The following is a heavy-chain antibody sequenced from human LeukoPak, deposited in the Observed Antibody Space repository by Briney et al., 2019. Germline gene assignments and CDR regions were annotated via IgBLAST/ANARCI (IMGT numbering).Heavy chain of an antibody. Sequence: ASVKVSCKASGYTFTSYDINWVRQATGQGLEWMGWMNPNSGNTGYAQKFQGRVTITRNTSISTAYMELRSLRSEDTAVYYCARGGYYDSSGYRPYAFDIWGQGTMVTVSS. J-gene: IGHJ3*02. D-gene: IGHD3-22*01. V-gene: IGHV1-8*03. CDR1: GYTFTSYD. CDR2: MNPNSGNT. CDR3: ARGGYYDSSGYRPYAFDI.